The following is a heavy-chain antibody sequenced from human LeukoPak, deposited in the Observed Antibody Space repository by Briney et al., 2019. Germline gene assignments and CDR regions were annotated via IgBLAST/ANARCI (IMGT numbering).Heavy chain of an antibody. J-gene: IGHJ5*02. CDR3: ASYDFWSGYGPNWFDP. CDR2: INTNTGNP. V-gene: IGHV7-4-1*02. Sequence: GASVTVSCTASGYTFTSYAMNWVRQAPGQGLEWMGWINTNTGNPTYAQGFTGRFVFSLDTSVSTAYLQISSLKAEDTAVYCCASYDFWSGYGPNWFDPWGQGTLVTVSS. D-gene: IGHD3-3*01. CDR1: GYTFTSYA.